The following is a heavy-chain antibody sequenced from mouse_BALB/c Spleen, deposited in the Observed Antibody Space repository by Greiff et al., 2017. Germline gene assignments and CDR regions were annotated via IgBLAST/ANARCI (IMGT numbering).Heavy chain of an antibody. Sequence: VQLKQSGPGLVKPSQSLSLTCTVTGYSITSDYAWNWIRQFPGNKLEWMGYISYSGSTSYNPSLKSRISITRDTSKNQFFLQLNSVTTEDTATYYCARSADYYAMDYWVQGTSVTVSS. J-gene: IGHJ4*01. CDR3: ARSADYYAMDY. CDR2: ISYSGST. CDR1: GYSITSDYA. V-gene: IGHV3-2*02.